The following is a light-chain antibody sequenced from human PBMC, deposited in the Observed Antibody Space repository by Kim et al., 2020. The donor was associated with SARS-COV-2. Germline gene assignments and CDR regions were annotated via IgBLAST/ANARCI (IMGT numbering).Light chain of an antibody. Sequence: IQLTQSPSSLSASVGDRVTITCRTSQGISGYLAWFQQQPGKAPKLLIYAASTLQGGVPSRFSGSGSGTEFTLTIGSLQPEDFATYYCQQRNSYPPTFGQGTKLEI. CDR3: QQRNSYPPT. CDR1: QGISGY. J-gene: IGKJ2*01. CDR2: AAS. V-gene: IGKV1-9*01.